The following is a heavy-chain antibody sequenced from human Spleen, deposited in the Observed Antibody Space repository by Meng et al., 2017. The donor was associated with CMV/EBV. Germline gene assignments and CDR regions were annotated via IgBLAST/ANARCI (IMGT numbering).Heavy chain of an antibody. CDR2: IKTKTDGGTT. J-gene: IGHJ4*02. V-gene: IGHV3-15*01. CDR1: GFTFTNAW. CDR3: ITDIPFDY. Sequence: LSCSASGFTFTNAWMSWVRQAPGKGLEWVGSIKTKTDGGTTDYTAPVKGRFTISRDDSKNTLYLQMNSLKTEDTAVYYCITDIPFDYWGQGTLVTVSS.